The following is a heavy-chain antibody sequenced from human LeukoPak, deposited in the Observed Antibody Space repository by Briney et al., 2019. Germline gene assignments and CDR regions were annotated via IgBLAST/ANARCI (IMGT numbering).Heavy chain of an antibody. V-gene: IGHV1-8*02. CDR2: MNPNSGNT. Sequence: GASVKVSCKASGYTFTSYGISWVRQATGQGLEWMGWMNPNSGNTGYAQKFQGRVTMTRNTSISTAYMELSSLRSEDTAVYYCAREMGLSYESSGFYAWGQGTLVTVSS. D-gene: IGHD3-22*01. CDR1: GYTFTSYG. CDR3: AREMGLSYESSGFYA. J-gene: IGHJ5*02.